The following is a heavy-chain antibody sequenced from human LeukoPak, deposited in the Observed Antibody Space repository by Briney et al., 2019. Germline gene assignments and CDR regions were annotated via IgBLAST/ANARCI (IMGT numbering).Heavy chain of an antibody. CDR3: AGCSGGSCYSRGKYGVDV. CDR1: GYTFTGYY. CDR2: INPKSGGT. D-gene: IGHD2-15*01. Sequence: ASVKVSCKASGYTFTGYYMHWVRQAPGQGLEWMGRINPKSGGTNYAQKFQGRVSMTRDTSISTAYMELTRLRSDDTAVYYCAGCSGGSCYSRGKYGVDVWGQGATVIVSS. V-gene: IGHV1-2*06. J-gene: IGHJ6*02.